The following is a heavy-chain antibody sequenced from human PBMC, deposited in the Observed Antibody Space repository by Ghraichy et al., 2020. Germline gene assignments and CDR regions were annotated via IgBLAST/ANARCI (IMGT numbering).Heavy chain of an antibody. CDR2: IRNKANNYAT. CDR1: GFTFSGSA. Sequence: LSLTCAASGFTFSGSAIHWVRQASGKGLEWVGRIRNKANNYATAYAASVKGRFTVSRDDSKNTAYLRMNRLKTEDTAVYYCASPYDFPYWYFDLWGRGTLVTFSS. V-gene: IGHV3-73*01. CDR3: ASPYDFPYWYFDL. J-gene: IGHJ2*01. D-gene: IGHD5-12*01.